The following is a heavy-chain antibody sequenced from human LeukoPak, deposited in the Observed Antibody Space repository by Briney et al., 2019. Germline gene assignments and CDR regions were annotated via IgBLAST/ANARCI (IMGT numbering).Heavy chain of an antibody. CDR3: ARGGSSGWYDWFDP. D-gene: IGHD6-19*01. CDR2: IYHSGST. J-gene: IGHJ5*02. CDR1: GYSISSGYY. V-gene: IGHV4-38-2*02. Sequence: SETLSLTCTVSGYSISSGYYWGWIRQPPGKGLEWIGSIYHSGSTYYNPSLKSRVTISVDTSKNQFSLKLSSVTAADTAVYYRARGGSSGWYDWFDPWGQGTLVTVSS.